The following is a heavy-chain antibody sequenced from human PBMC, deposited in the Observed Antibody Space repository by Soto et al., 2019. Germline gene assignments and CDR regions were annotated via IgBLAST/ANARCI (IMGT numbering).Heavy chain of an antibody. Sequence: SETLSLTCTVSGVSVNSGTHYWSWIRQPPGRGLEWIGYFFYSGTNYNPSLRSRVTISLDRSKNLFSLELRSLTAADSAVYYWAGGGGNTNHFWGRGARVTFSS. J-gene: IGHJ4*02. V-gene: IGHV4-61*01. CDR3: AGGGGNTNHF. CDR1: GVSVNSGTHY. D-gene: IGHD3-16*01. CDR2: FFYSGT.